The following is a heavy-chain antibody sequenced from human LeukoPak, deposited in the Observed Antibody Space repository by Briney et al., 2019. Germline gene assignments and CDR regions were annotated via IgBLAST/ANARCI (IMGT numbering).Heavy chain of an antibody. Sequence: GGSLRLSCAASGFTFSSYWMHWVRQAPGKGLVWVSRINSDGSSTSYADSVKGRFTISRDNAKNTLYLQMNSLRAEDTAVYYCARIDSSSWLFDYWGQGTLVTVSS. CDR1: GFTFSSYW. J-gene: IGHJ4*02. CDR2: INSDGSST. D-gene: IGHD6-13*01. V-gene: IGHV3-74*01. CDR3: ARIDSSSWLFDY.